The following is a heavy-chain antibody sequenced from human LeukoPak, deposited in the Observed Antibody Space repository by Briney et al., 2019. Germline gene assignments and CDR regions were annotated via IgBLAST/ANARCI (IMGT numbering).Heavy chain of an antibody. CDR2: IRHDGSDK. D-gene: IGHD5/OR15-5a*01. J-gene: IGHJ4*02. CDR3: AVSFDH. CDR1: GFTFGSYG. Sequence: GGSLRLSCAASGFTFGSYGVHWVRQAPGKGLEWVAFIRHDGSDKYYADSVKGRFTISRDNSKSTLYLQMNSLRAEDTAVYYCAVSFDHWGQGTLVTVSS. V-gene: IGHV3-30*02.